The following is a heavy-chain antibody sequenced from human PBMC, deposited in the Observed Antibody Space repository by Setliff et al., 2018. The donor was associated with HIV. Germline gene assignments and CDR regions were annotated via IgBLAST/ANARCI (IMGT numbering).Heavy chain of an antibody. CDR3: ARVGLAYSGDMDV. J-gene: IGHJ6*03. V-gene: IGHV4-61*02. CDR1: VGSVSSGNHY. D-gene: IGHD1-26*01. CDR2: IYTSGST. Sequence: ASETLSLTCTVSVGSVSSGNHYWSWIRQPAGKGLEWIGRIYTSGSTNYNPSLKSRVTISIDTSRNQFSLRLNSVTAADTAVYFCARVGLAYSGDMDVWGKGTTVTAP.